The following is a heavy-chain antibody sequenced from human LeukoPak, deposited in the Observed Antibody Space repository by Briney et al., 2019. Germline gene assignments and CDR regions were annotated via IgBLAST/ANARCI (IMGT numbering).Heavy chain of an antibody. CDR1: GYTFTTYH. D-gene: IGHD2-15*01. Sequence: ASVKVSCKASGYTFTTYHINWVRQAPGQRLEWMGRINAYNGNTKYEQKLQGRVIMTTDPYTSTVYMELRSLRSDDTAVYYCARGGRVNFHYWGQRTLVPVSS. CDR3: ARGGRVNFHY. CDR2: INAYNGNT. V-gene: IGHV1-18*01. J-gene: IGHJ4*02.